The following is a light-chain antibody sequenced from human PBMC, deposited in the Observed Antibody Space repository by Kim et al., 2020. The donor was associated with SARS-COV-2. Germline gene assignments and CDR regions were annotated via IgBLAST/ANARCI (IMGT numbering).Light chain of an antibody. CDR1: KSLLQRNGDKY. J-gene: IGKJ2*01. CDR2: LGS. Sequence: EPASITSRSSKSLLQRNGDKYEEWYFQKVGQSTQHLIYLGSSRTSGIPDRFSGSGSGTDLTLKISRVEAEDVGVYFCRQNLKTPYTFGQGTKLEI. V-gene: IGKV2-28*01. CDR3: RQNLKTPYT.